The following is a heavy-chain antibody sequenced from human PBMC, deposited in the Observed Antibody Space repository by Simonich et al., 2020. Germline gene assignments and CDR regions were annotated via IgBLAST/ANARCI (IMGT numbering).Heavy chain of an antibody. D-gene: IGHD6-6*01. CDR2: ISYDGRKK. CDR3: ARDLGSSYYFDY. J-gene: IGHJ4*02. CDR1: GFTFSSYA. Sequence: GGGVVQPGRSRRLSCAASGFTFSSYAWQWVHQAPGKGLVWVEVISYDGRKKYYADSVKGRLTISRDNSKNTLYLQMNSLRAEDTAVYYCARDLGSSYYFDYWGQGTLVTVSS. V-gene: IGHV3-30*07.